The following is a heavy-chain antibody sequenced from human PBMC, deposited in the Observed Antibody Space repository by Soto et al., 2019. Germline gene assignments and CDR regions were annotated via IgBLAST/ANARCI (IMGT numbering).Heavy chain of an antibody. CDR1: GFTFSSYA. CDR3: VRAQYGYYVGFYYYYGMDV. D-gene: IGHD4-17*01. J-gene: IGHJ6*02. V-gene: IGHV3-30-3*01. Sequence: GGSLRLSCAASGFTFSSYAMHWVRQAPGKGLEWVAVISYDGSNKYYADSVKGRFTISRDNSKNTLYLQMNSLRAEDTAVYYCVRAQYGYYVGFYYYYGMDVWGQGTTVTVSS. CDR2: ISYDGSNK.